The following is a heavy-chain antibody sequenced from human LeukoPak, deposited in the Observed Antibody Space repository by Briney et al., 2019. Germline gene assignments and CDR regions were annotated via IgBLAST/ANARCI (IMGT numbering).Heavy chain of an antibody. Sequence: ASVKVSCKASGYTFTSYGISWVRQAPGQGLEWMGWISAYNGNTNYAQKLQGRVTMTTDTSTSTAYMELRSLRSDDTAVYYCARDTPHMIVVADAFDIWAKGTMVTVSS. D-gene: IGHD3-22*01. CDR3: ARDTPHMIVVADAFDI. V-gene: IGHV1-18*01. CDR1: GYTFTSYG. J-gene: IGHJ3*02. CDR2: ISAYNGNT.